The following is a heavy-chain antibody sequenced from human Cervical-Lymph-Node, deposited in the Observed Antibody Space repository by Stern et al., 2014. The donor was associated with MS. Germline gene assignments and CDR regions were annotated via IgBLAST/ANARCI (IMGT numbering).Heavy chain of an antibody. J-gene: IGHJ4*02. CDR2: IYPYDSDP. CDR1: GYSFTIYY. CDR3: ARHVQGFDY. Sequence: VQLGQSGAEVKKPGESLKISCKLSGYSFTIYYIAWVRQMPGKGLEWMGVIYPYDSDPTYSPSFQGQVPISADKSITTAYLQWSSLRASDTAMYYCARHVQGFDYWGQGTLVTVSS. V-gene: IGHV5-51*01.